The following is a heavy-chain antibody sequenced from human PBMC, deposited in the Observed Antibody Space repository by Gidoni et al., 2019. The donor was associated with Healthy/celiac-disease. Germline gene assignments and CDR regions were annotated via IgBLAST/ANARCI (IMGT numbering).Heavy chain of an antibody. D-gene: IGHD6-13*01. CDR3: VVRGKGYSSSSGDY. V-gene: IGHV4-34*01. CDR2: INHSGST. CDR1: GGSFSGYY. Sequence: QVQLQQWGAGLLKPSETLSLTCAVYGGSFSGYYWSWIRQPPGKGLEWIGEINHSGSTNYNPSLKSRVTISVDTSKNQFSLKLSSVTAADTAVYYCVVRGKGYSSSSGDYWGQGTLVTVSS. J-gene: IGHJ4*02.